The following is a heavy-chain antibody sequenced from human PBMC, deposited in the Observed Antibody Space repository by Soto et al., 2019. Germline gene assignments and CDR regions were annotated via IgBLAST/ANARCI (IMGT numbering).Heavy chain of an antibody. V-gene: IGHV4-39*01. J-gene: IGHJ5*02. D-gene: IGHD3-3*01. CDR2: IYYSGST. CDR3: ARHQTIFGVEQNWFDP. Sequence: QLQLQESGPGLVKPSETLSLTCTVSGGSISSSSYYGGWIRQPPGKGLEWIGSIYYSGSTYYNPSLKSRVTISVDTSKTQFSLKLSSVTAADTAVYYCARHQTIFGVEQNWFDPWGQGTLVTVSS. CDR1: GGSISSSSYY.